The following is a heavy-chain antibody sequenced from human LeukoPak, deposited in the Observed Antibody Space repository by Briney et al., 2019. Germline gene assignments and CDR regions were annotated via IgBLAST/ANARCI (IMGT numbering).Heavy chain of an antibody. CDR1: GFTLSGYI. V-gene: IGHV3-64*02. CDR3: ARVPRLGDAFDI. J-gene: IGHJ3*02. Sequence: GGSLRLSCAASGFTLSGYIMNWVRQAPGKGLEYVSAISTNGGSTYYADSVKGRFTISRDDSKNTLYLQMGSLRAEDMAVYYCARVPRLGDAFDIWGQGTMVTVFS. CDR2: ISTNGGST. D-gene: IGHD3-16*01.